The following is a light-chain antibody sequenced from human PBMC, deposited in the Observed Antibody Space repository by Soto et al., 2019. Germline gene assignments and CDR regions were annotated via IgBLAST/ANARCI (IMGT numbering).Light chain of an antibody. CDR2: GNT. CDR3: QSYDSSLSGYV. CDR1: SPNIGAGYD. V-gene: IGLV1-40*01. J-gene: IGLJ1*01. Sequence: QSALTQPPSVSGAPGQRVTISCTGSSPNIGAGYDVHWYQHLPGTAPKLLIYGNTNRPSGVPDRFSGSKSATSASLAITGLQAEDEADYYCQSYDSSLSGYVFGTGTKVTVL.